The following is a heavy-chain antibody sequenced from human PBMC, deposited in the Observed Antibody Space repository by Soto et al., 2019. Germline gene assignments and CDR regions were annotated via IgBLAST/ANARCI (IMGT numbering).Heavy chain of an antibody. J-gene: IGHJ6*02. D-gene: IGHD1-26*01. CDR3: ALGNPYYYYYGMDV. CDR2: INAGNGNT. CDR1: GYTFTSYA. V-gene: IGHV1-3*01. Sequence: ASVKVSCKASGYTFTSYAMHWVRQAPGQRLEWMGWINAGNGNTKYSQKFQGRVTITRGTSASTAYMELSSLRSEDTAVYYCALGNPYYYYYGMDVWGQGTTVTVSS.